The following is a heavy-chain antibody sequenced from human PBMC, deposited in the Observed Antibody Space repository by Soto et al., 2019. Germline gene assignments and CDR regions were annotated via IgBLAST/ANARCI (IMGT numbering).Heavy chain of an antibody. J-gene: IGHJ5*02. CDR3: AKVSTYSSSWA. CDR2: ISWNSGSR. D-gene: IGHD6-13*01. CDR1: GFTFDDYD. Sequence: EVQLVESGGGLVQPGRSLRLSCAASGFTFDDYDMHWVRQAPGKGLEWVSGISWNSGSRGYADSVKGRFTISRDNAKNSLYLQMSSLRAEDTALYYCAKVSTYSSSWAWGQGTLVTVSS. V-gene: IGHV3-9*01.